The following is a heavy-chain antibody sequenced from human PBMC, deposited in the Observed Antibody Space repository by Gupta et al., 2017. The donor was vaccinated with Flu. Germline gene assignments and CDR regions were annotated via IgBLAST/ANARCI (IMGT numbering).Heavy chain of an antibody. V-gene: IGHV4-59*04. CDR2: VFYSVTT. Sequence: VQLQESGPGLMTTSETLSLTCSFSGDSLSTYHWSWIRQFPGKGLEWIGYVFYSVTTNDNPSLKSRVTMSVDTSKNQISLTLRSVTAADTAVYYCARGPRTAIFGVVRVYYMDVWGKGTTVTVSS. CDR3: ARGPRTAIFGVVRVYYMDV. CDR1: GDSLSTYH. D-gene: IGHD3-3*01. J-gene: IGHJ6*03.